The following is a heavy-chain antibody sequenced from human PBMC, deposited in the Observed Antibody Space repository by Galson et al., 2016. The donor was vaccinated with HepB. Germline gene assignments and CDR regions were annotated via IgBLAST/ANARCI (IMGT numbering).Heavy chain of an antibody. Sequence: SLRLSCAASGFTFDDYAMSWVRQAPGKGLEWVSAISGSGDSTYSDASVRGRFTISRDNSKNTVYLQMNSLTAEDTAIYYWAKHRSLLEPSYLDYWGQGTLVTVSS. J-gene: IGHJ4*02. V-gene: IGHV3-23*01. D-gene: IGHD3-16*02. CDR2: ISGSGDST. CDR1: GFTFDDYA. CDR3: AKHRSLLEPSYLDY.